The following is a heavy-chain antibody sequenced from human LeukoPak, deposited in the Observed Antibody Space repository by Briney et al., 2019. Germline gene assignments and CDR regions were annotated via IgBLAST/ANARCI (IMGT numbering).Heavy chain of an antibody. D-gene: IGHD5-18*01. CDR1: GGSFSGYY. Sequence: SETLSLTCAVYGGSFSGYYWSWIRQPPGKGLEWIGEINHSGSTNYSPSLKSRVTISVDTSKNQFSLKLSSVTAADTAVYYCARSARYSYGYVGHFDYWGQGTLVTVSS. V-gene: IGHV4-34*01. CDR3: ARSARYSYGYVGHFDY. CDR2: INHSGST. J-gene: IGHJ4*02.